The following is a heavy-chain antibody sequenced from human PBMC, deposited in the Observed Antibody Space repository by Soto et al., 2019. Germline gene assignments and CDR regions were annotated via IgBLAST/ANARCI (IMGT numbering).Heavy chain of an antibody. J-gene: IGHJ4*02. Sequence: GGSLGLSCAASEFTVSDYAMHWVRQAPGKGLEWVAVVSHDGRNTHYADSVKGRFTISRDSSKNTVSLEMTSLSAEDTAVYYCAKGGRQWLVTSDFNYWGQGALVTVS. D-gene: IGHD6-19*01. V-gene: IGHV3-30*18. CDR2: VSHDGRNT. CDR3: AKGGRQWLVTSDFNY. CDR1: EFTVSDYA.